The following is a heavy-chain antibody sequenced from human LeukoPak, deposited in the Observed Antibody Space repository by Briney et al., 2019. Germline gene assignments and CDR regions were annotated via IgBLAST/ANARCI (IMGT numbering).Heavy chain of an antibody. J-gene: IGHJ6*03. V-gene: IGHV1-2*02. D-gene: IGHD3-22*01. CDR1: GYTFTGFY. Sequence: ASVKVSCKASGYTFTGFYMHWVRQAPGQGLEWMGWINPNSGDTNYVQKFQGRVTMTRDTSISAAYMELTRLRSDDTAVYYCARGAYYDSSGYSYFYMDVWGKGTTVTISS. CDR3: ARGAYYDSSGYSYFYMDV. CDR2: INPNSGDT.